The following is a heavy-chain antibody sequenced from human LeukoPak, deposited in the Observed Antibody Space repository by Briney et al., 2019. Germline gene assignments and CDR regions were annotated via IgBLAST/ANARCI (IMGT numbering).Heavy chain of an antibody. J-gene: IGHJ4*02. CDR1: GFTFGDYY. CDR3: ARVDCSGGSCQEDI. V-gene: IGHV3-11*01. D-gene: IGHD2-15*01. CDR2: ISSSGSTI. Sequence: GGSLRLSCAASGFTFGDYYMSWIRQAPGKGLEWVSYISSSGSTIYYADSVKGRFTISRDNAKNSLYLQMNSLRAEDTAVYYCARVDCSGGSCQEDIWGQGTLVTVSS.